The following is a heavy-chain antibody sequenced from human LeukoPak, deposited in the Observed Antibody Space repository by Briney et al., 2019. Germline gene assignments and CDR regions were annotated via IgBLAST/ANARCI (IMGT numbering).Heavy chain of an antibody. D-gene: IGHD5-12*01. J-gene: IGHJ4*02. Sequence: SETLSLTCTVSGDSISSYYWSWIRQPPGKGLKWIGYIYYSGSTNYNPSLESRVTISVDTSKNQFSLKLSSVTAADTAVYYCARRYSGYDYYFDYWGQGTLVTVSS. CDR1: GDSISSYY. CDR2: IYYSGST. CDR3: ARRYSGYDYYFDY. V-gene: IGHV4-59*01.